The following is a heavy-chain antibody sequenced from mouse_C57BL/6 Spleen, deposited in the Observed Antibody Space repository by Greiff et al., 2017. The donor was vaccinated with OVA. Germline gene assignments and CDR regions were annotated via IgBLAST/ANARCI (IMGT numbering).Heavy chain of an antibody. CDR1: GYAFSSSW. D-gene: IGHD1-1*01. V-gene: IGHV1-82*01. CDR2: IYPGDGDT. Sequence: VQLVESGPELVKPGASVKISCKASGYAFSSSWMNWVKQRPGKGLEWIGRIYPGDGDTNYNGKFKGKATLTADKSSSTAYMQLSSLTSEDSAVYFCARSTTVVATGGYFDYWGQGTTLTVSS. CDR3: ARSTTVVATGGYFDY. J-gene: IGHJ2*01.